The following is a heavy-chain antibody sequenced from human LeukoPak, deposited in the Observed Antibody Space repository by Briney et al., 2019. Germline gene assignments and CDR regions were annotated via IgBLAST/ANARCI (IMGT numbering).Heavy chain of an antibody. CDR2: IGGGGSTT. CDR3: AEVESSYCRI. J-gene: IGHJ4*02. Sequence: PGESLRLSCVASGLTFGNYGMNWVRQAPGKGLEWVSSIGGGGSTTYYADSVRGRFTISRDNSKNSMYLQMSSLRAEDTAIYYCAEVESSYCRIWGQGTLVTVSS. V-gene: IGHV3-23*01. CDR1: GLTFGNYG. D-gene: IGHD3-10*01.